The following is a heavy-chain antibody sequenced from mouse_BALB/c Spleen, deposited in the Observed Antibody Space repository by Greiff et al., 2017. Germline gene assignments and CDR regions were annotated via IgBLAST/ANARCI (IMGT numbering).Heavy chain of an antibody. J-gene: IGHJ3*01. CDR2: IYPGDGDT. CDR3: AREIYDGYYEAY. V-gene: IGHV1-82*01. Sequence: VHLVESGPELVKPGASVKISCKASGYAFSSSWMNWVKQRPGQGLEWIGRIYPGDGDTNYNGKFKGKATLTADKSSSTAYMQLSSLTSVDSAVYFCAREIYDGYYEAYWGQGTLVTVSA. CDR1: GYAFSSSW. D-gene: IGHD2-3*01.